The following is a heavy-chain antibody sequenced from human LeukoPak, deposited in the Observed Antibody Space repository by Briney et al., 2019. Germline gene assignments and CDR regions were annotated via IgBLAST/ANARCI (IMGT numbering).Heavy chain of an antibody. J-gene: IGHJ4*02. CDR1: GGSISSGGYY. CDR3: ARGRPFGYYDSSDRRAFDY. D-gene: IGHD3-22*01. Sequence: PSETLSLTCTVSGGSISSGGYYWSWIRQHPGKGLEWIGYIYYSGSTYYNPSLKSRVTISVDTSKNQFSLKLSSVTAADTAVYYCARGRPFGYYDSSDRRAFDYWGQGTLVTVSS. CDR2: IYYSGST. V-gene: IGHV4-31*03.